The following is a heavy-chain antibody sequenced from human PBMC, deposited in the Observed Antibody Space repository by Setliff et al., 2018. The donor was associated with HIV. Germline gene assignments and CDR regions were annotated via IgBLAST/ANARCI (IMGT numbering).Heavy chain of an antibody. CDR2: VYISGST. J-gene: IGHJ4*02. CDR3: ARTRGYTYGYIDS. CDR1: GGSISSGNYY. Sequence: SETLSLTCTVPGGSISSGNYYWSWIRQPAGKGLEWIGRVYISGSTKYNPSLKSRVTISVDTSKNQFSLKLNSVTAADTAVYYCARTRGYTYGYIDSWAQGTLVTVSS. D-gene: IGHD5-18*01. V-gene: IGHV4-61*02.